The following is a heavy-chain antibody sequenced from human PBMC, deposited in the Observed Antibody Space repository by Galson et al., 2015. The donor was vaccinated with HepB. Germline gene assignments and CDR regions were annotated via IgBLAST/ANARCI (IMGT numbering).Heavy chain of an antibody. J-gene: IGHJ4*02. D-gene: IGHD3-10*01. CDR2: ISSSSSYI. Sequence: SLRLSCAASGFTFSSYSMNWVRQAPGKGLEWVSSISSSSSYIYYADSVKGRFTISRDNAKNSLYLQMNSLRAEDTAVYYCARAPYGSGSRTPPWFDYWGQGTLVTVSS. V-gene: IGHV3-21*01. CDR1: GFTFSSYS. CDR3: ARAPYGSGSRTPPWFDY.